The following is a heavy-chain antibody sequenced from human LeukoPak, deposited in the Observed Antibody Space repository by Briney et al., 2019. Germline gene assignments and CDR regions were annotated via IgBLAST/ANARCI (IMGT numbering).Heavy chain of an antibody. D-gene: IGHD1-26*01. CDR2: IGTAGDT. J-gene: IGHJ4*02. V-gene: IGHV3-13*01. CDR1: GXTFXSYD. Sequence: LRLSXXXSGXTFXSYDMHWVRQAAGKGLEWVSAIGTAGDTYYPGSVKGRFTISRENAKNSLYLQMNSLRAEDTAVYYCARVLSGSIDYWGQGTLVTVSS. CDR3: ARVLSGSIDY.